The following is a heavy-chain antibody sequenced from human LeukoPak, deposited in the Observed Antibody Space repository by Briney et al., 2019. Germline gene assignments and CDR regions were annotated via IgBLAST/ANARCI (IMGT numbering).Heavy chain of an antibody. J-gene: IGHJ3*01. CDR2: IYPGDSGP. Sequence: LGESLKISCKVSGYSFTSYCIGWVRQMPGKGLEWMGIIYPGDSGPTYSPSFQGQVTISVDKSINTAYLQWSSLQASDTAMYYCGMSGDRVPLPDDVFDVWGQGTMVTVST. V-gene: IGHV5-51*01. CDR3: GMSGDRVPLPDDVFDV. CDR1: GYSFTSYC. D-gene: IGHD1-26*01.